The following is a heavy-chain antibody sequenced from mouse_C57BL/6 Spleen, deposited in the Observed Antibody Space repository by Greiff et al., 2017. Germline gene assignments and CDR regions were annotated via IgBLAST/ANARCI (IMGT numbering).Heavy chain of an antibody. D-gene: IGHD3-2*01. V-gene: IGHV3-6*01. CDR1: GYSITSGYY. J-gene: IGHJ2*01. Sequence: ESGPGLVKPSQSLSLTCSVTGYSITSGYYWNWIRQFPGNKLEWMGYISYDGSNNYNPSLKNRIAITRDTSKNQFFLKLNSVTTEDTATYYCARARQGYYFDYWGQGTTLTVSS. CDR3: ARARQGYYFDY. CDR2: ISYDGSN.